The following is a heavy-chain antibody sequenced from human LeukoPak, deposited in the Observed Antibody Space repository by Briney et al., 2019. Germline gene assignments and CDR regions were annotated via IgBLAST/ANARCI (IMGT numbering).Heavy chain of an antibody. CDR1: GFTFDDYN. J-gene: IGHJ4*02. V-gene: IGHV3-43*01. Sequence: GGSLRLSCAASGFTFDDYNMHWVRQVPGKCLEWVSLISWDGDITRYADSVKGRFTISRDNAKNSLYLQMNSLRAEDTAVYYCAKPFGDYPDYWGQGTLVTASS. CDR2: ISWDGDIT. D-gene: IGHD3-10*01. CDR3: AKPFGDYPDY.